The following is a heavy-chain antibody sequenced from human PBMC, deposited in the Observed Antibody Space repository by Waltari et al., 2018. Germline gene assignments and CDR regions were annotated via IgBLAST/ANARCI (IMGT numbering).Heavy chain of an antibody. CDR1: GYTFTGYY. CDR2: INPNRGGT. Sequence: QVQLVQSGAEVKKPGASVKVSCKASGYTFTGYYMHWVRQAPGQGLEWMGWINPNRGGTNYAQKFQGRVTMTRDTSISTAYMELSRLRSDDTAVYYCARVYSYGSFDYWGQGTLVTVSS. J-gene: IGHJ4*02. D-gene: IGHD5-18*01. CDR3: ARVYSYGSFDY. V-gene: IGHV1-2*02.